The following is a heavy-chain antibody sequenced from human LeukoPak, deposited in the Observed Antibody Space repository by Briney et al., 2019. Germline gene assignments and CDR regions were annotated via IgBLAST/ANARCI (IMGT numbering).Heavy chain of an antibody. CDR2: IYYSGST. D-gene: IGHD6-13*01. CDR3: ASAGKRTYYFDY. Sequence: SEALSLTCTVSGGSISSGGYYWSWIRQHPGKGLEWIGYIYYSGSTYYNPSLKSRVTISVDTSKNQFSLKLSSVTAADTAVYYCASAGKRTYYFDYWGQGTLVTVSS. CDR1: GGSISSGGYY. J-gene: IGHJ4*02. V-gene: IGHV4-31*03.